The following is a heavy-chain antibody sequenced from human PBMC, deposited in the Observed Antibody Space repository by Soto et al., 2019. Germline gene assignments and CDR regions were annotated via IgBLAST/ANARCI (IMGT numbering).Heavy chain of an antibody. V-gene: IGHV4-31*03. CDR1: GGSISSGGYY. D-gene: IGHD3-16*01. Sequence: QVQLQESGPGLVKPSQTLSLTCTVSGGSISSGGYYWSWIRQHPGKGLEWIGYIYYSGSTYYTPSLKSRVTISVDTSKNQFSLKLSSVTAADTAVYYCARDRKRWGGWFDPWGQGTLVTVSS. CDR3: ARDRKRWGGWFDP. CDR2: IYYSGST. J-gene: IGHJ5*02.